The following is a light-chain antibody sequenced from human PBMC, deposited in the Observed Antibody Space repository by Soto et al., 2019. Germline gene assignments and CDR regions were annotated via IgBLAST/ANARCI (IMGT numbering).Light chain of an antibody. CDR3: QQFNTYPLT. J-gene: IGKJ4*01. Sequence: AVQLTQSPSSLSASVGDRVTITCQTSQGISSALAWYQQKPGRAPTLLIYDVSTLEGGVPSRFGGSGSGTDFTLTISSLQPEDFATYYCQQFNTYPLTFGGGTKVEIK. CDR1: QGISSA. V-gene: IGKV1-13*02. CDR2: DVS.